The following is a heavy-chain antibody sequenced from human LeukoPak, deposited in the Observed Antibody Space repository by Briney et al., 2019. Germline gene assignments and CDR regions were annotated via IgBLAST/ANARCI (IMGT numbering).Heavy chain of an antibody. V-gene: IGHV4-39*01. CDR3: ARRRYYDGSGYLE. D-gene: IGHD3-22*01. CDR2: IYYSGRT. Sequence: SETLSLTCSVSGDSVSRSDSYWDWIRQPPGKGLEWIGTIYYSGRTYYSPSLKSRVTMAVDPSNNQFSLNLRSVTAADTAVYYCARRRYYDGSGYLEWGQGTLLSVSS. J-gene: IGHJ1*01. CDR1: GDSVSRSDSY.